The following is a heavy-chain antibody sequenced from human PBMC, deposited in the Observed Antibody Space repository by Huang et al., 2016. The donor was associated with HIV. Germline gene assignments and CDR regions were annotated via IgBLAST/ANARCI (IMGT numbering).Heavy chain of an antibody. CDR2: ISGDGAST. Sequence: EVQLVESGGGLVQPGGSLRLSCVASGFTFSSSWMHWVRRAPGKGVVWVARISGDGASTHSADSVKGRFTISRDNAKNTLFLQMNSLRAEDTAVYYYAMDVWGQGTTVTVSS. CDR1: GFTFSSSW. V-gene: IGHV3-74*01. CDR3: AMDV. J-gene: IGHJ6*02.